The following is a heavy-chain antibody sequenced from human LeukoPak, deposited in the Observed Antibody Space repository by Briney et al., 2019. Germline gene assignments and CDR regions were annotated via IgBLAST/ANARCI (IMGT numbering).Heavy chain of an antibody. CDR2: ISSSSSTI. V-gene: IGHV3-48*02. CDR3: ARARRYRSSWYHNY. D-gene: IGHD6-13*01. Sequence: GGSLRLSCAASGFSFSTYTMNWVRQAPGKGLDWVSYISSSSSTIYYADSVKGRFTISRDNANNSLYLQMNSLRDEDTAVYYCARARRYRSSWYHNYWGQGSLVTVSS. CDR1: GFSFSTYT. J-gene: IGHJ4*02.